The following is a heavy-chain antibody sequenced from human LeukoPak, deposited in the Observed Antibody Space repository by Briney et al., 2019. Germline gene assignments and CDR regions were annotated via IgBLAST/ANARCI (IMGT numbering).Heavy chain of an antibody. Sequence: ASVRLSCKVSGYTLTGLYMHWVRQAPGKGLEWMGGFYPEDGETIYAQTFQGRFTMTEDTSTDTAYMELSSLRSEDTAVYYCATAAASSGPGRYFDYWGQGTLVSVSS. D-gene: IGHD1-1*01. CDR2: FYPEDGET. V-gene: IGHV1-24*01. CDR3: ATAAASSGPGRYFDY. J-gene: IGHJ4*02. CDR1: GYTLTGLY.